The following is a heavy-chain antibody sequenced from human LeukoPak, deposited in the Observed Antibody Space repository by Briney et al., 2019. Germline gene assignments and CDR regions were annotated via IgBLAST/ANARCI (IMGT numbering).Heavy chain of an antibody. D-gene: IGHD3-10*01. J-gene: IGHJ4*02. CDR2: ISYDGSNK. V-gene: IGHV3-30*18. Sequence: GGSLRLSCAASGFTFSSYGMHWVRQAPGKGLEWVALISYDGSNKYYADSVKGRFTISRDNSKNTLYLQMNSLRAEDTAVYYCAKDQQSIYGSGSYFGYWGQGTLVTVSS. CDR3: AKDQQSIYGSGSYFGY. CDR1: GFTFSSYG.